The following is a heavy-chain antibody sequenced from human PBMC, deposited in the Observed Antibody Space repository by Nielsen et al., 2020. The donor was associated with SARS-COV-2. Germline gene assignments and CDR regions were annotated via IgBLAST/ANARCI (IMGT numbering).Heavy chain of an antibody. D-gene: IGHD5-24*01. CDR3: ARAWRRDTYSRPDY. J-gene: IGHJ4*02. CDR1: GYTFTGYY. V-gene: IGHV1-2*02. CDR2: INPYSGAT. Sequence: ASVKVSCKASGYTFTGYYVHWVRQAPGQGLEWMGWINPYSGATNYAQNFQDRVTMTRDTSISTVYMGLSRLRSDDTAVYYCARAWRRDTYSRPDYWGQGTLVTVSS.